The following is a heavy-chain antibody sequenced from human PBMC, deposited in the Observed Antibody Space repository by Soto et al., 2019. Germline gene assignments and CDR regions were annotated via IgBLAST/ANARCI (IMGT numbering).Heavy chain of an antibody. D-gene: IGHD1-1*01. J-gene: IGHJ5*02. CDR2: ISDSSTYI. CDR1: GFTLSSYS. CDR3: APVPGWFDP. V-gene: IGHV3-21*01. Sequence: GGSLRLSCVVSGFTLSSYSMNWVRQAPGKGLEWVSSISDSSTYIDYADSVKGRFTISRDNAKNSLYLQMNSLRAEDTAVYYCAPVPGWFDPWGQGTLVTVSS.